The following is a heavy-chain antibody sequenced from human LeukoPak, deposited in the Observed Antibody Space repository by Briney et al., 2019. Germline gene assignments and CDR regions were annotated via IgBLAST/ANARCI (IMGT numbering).Heavy chain of an antibody. CDR2: IRHDGSIK. V-gene: IGHV3-30*02. J-gene: IGHJ4*02. Sequence: GGSLRLSCAASGFTFSSYAMHWVRQAPGQGLDWVAFIRHDGSIKYYADSVKGRFTISRDNSKNTLYLQMNSLRTADTAVYYCARGDCSGDCYHPLYYWGQGSLVTVSS. CDR3: ARGDCSGDCYHPLYY. CDR1: GFTFSSYA. D-gene: IGHD2-21*02.